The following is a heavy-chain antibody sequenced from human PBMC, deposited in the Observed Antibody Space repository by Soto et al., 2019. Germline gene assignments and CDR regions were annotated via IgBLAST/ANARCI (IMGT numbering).Heavy chain of an antibody. CDR2: INPNGGIT. Sequence: ASVKVSCKAFGYTFTHYYIHWVRQAPGQGLEWMGIINPNGGITTYAQKFRAGFSMTRDTSTSTVYLELSSLRSEDSAVYYCATSVNSAMAFDYWGQGTLVTVS. CDR1: GYTFTHYY. CDR3: ATSVNSAMAFDY. D-gene: IGHD5-18*01. J-gene: IGHJ4*02. V-gene: IGHV1-46*01.